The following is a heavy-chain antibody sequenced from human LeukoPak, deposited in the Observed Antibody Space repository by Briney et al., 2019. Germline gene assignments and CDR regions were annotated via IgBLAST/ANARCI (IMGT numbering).Heavy chain of an antibody. CDR1: GFILNDYG. CDR2: IWFDKNQ. J-gene: IGHJ6*02. Sequence: GGSLRLSCAASGFILNDYGMHWVRQAPGKGLEWVADIWFDKNQHFADSVKGRFAISRDNSKNTVYLQINSLRAEDTAVYYCARDRHCVNGVCHSPPGMDVWGQGTAVTVSS. D-gene: IGHD2-8*01. CDR3: ARDRHCVNGVCHSPPGMDV. V-gene: IGHV3-33*01.